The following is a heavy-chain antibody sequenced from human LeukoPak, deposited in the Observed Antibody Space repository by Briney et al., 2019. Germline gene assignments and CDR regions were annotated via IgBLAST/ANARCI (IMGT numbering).Heavy chain of an antibody. J-gene: IGHJ4*02. CDR3: ARGLNDSWTGENY. CDR2: INHSGST. D-gene: IGHD3-3*01. V-gene: IGHV4-34*01. CDR1: DGSFSGYY. Sequence: PSETLSLTCAVYDGSFSGYYWSWIRQPPGKGLERIGEINHSGSTNYNPSLKSRVPISLDTSTTQFSLKVRYVTAADTAVYYCARGLNDSWTGENYWGQGTLVTVSS.